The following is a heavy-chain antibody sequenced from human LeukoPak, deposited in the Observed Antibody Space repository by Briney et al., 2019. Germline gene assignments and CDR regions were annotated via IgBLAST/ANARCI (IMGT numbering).Heavy chain of an antibody. CDR1: GYTFSAYY. Sequence: ASVKVSCKPSGYTFSAYYIHWVRQAPGQGLEWMGWINPNSGGTNYAQEFQGRVTMTRDTSISTAYMELSRLRSDDTAVYYCARGTRWLQPYYFDYWGQGTLVTVSS. CDR2: INPNSGGT. CDR3: ARGTRWLQPYYFDY. D-gene: IGHD5-24*01. V-gene: IGHV1-2*02. J-gene: IGHJ4*02.